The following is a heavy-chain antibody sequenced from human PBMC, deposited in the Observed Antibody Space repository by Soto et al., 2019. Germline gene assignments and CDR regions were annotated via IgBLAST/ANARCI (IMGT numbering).Heavy chain of an antibody. CDR3: AREWGRFLESTNAFDI. CDR2: IIPIFGTA. D-gene: IGHD3-3*01. J-gene: IGHJ3*02. CDR1: GGTFSSYA. V-gene: IGHV1-69*06. Sequence: GASVKVSCKASGGTFSSYAISWVRPAPGQRLEWMGGIIPIFGTANYAQKFQGRVTITADKSTSTAYMELSSLRSEDTAVYYCAREWGRFLESTNAFDIWGQGTMVTVSS.